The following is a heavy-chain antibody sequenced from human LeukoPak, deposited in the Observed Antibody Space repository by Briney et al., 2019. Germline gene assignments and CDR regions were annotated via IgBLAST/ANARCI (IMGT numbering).Heavy chain of an antibody. J-gene: IGHJ5*02. Sequence: ASVKVSCKATGGTFSSYAISWVRQAPGQGLEWMGRIIPTFGTANYAQKFQGRVTITTDESTSTAYMELSSLRSEDTAVYYCARDQLTTTGHGFKNWFDPWGQGTLVTVSS. CDR2: IIPTFGTA. CDR1: GGTFSSYA. CDR3: ARDQLTTTGHGFKNWFDP. V-gene: IGHV1-69*05. D-gene: IGHD1-14*01.